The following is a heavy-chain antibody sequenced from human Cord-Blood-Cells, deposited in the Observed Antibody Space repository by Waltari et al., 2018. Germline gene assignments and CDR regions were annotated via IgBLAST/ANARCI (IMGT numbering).Heavy chain of an antibody. CDR3: ARDRGCSGGSCYSGYYYYYYGMDV. Sequence: QVQLQESGPGLVKPSETLSLTCTVSGGSISSYYWSWIRQPPGKGLEWVGYIYYSGSTNYTPSLKSRVTISVDTSKNQFSLKLSSVTAADTAVYYCARDRGCSGGSCYSGYYYYYYGMDVWGQGTTVTVSS. J-gene: IGHJ6*02. D-gene: IGHD2-15*01. CDR2: IYYSGST. CDR1: GGSISSYY. V-gene: IGHV4-59*13.